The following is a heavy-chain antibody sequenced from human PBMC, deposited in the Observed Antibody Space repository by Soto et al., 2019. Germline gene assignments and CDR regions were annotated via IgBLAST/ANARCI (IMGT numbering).Heavy chain of an antibody. V-gene: IGHV4-31*03. Sequence: QVQLQESGPGLVKPSQTLSLTCTVSGGSISSGGYYWSWIRQHPGKGLEWIGYIYYSGSTYYNPSPTSRVTISVDTSKNQFSLKLSSVTAADTAVYYCARGVGATTSWFDPWGQGTLVTVSS. CDR2: IYYSGST. CDR3: ARGVGATTSWFDP. J-gene: IGHJ5*02. D-gene: IGHD1-26*01. CDR1: GGSISSGGYY.